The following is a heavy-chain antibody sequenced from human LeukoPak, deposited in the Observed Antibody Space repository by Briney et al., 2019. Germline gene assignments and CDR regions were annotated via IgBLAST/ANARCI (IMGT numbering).Heavy chain of an antibody. J-gene: IGHJ4*02. CDR1: GGSISSSSYY. CDR3: ARQNWGFTFGGVIDY. CDR2: IYYSGST. D-gene: IGHD3-16*01. V-gene: IGHV4-39*07. Sequence: PSETLSLTCTVSGGSISSSSYYWGWIRQPPGKGLEWIGSIYYSGSTYYNPSLKSRVTISVDTSKNQFSLKLSSVTAADTAVYYCARQNWGFTFGGVIDYWGQGTLVTVSS.